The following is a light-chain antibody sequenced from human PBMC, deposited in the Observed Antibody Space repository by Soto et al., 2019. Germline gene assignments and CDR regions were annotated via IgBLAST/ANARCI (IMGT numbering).Light chain of an antibody. CDR1: QSISSY. Sequence: DIQMTQSPSSLSASVLYRVTITCXASQSISSYLNWYQQKPGKAPKLLIYAASSLQSGVPSRFSGSGSGTDFTLTISSLQPEDFATYYCQQSYSTPITFGQGTRLEIK. V-gene: IGKV1-39*01. CDR3: QQSYSTPIT. CDR2: AAS. J-gene: IGKJ5*01.